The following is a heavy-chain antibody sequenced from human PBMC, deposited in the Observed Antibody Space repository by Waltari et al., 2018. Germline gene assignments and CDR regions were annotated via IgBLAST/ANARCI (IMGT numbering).Heavy chain of an antibody. D-gene: IGHD6-13*01. CDR2: ISASGGST. Sequence: EVQLLESGGGLVQPGGSLRLSCAASGFTFSSYAMSWVRQAPGKGLEWASGISASGGSTYYANSVKGRFTISRDNSKNTLYLQMKNLRAEDTAIYYCAKARIAAAADRDAFDIWGQGTMVTVSS. J-gene: IGHJ3*02. CDR1: GFTFSSYA. V-gene: IGHV3-23*01. CDR3: AKARIAAAADRDAFDI.